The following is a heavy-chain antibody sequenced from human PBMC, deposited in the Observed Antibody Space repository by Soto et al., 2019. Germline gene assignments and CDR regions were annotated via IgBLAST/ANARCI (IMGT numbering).Heavy chain of an antibody. CDR1: GDALTGYT. V-gene: IGHV1-69*13. D-gene: IGHD3-22*01. CDR2: IIPTYGTT. J-gene: IGHJ4*02. Sequence: SVKVSCKASGDALTGYTISWVRQARGHGLEWMGGIIPTYGTTNYAQKFQGRVTMTADESTTTVYMELSSLRSEDTAMYFCARDRYYHDNSGYHPQFDSWRQGTLVTVSS. CDR3: ARDRYYHDNSGYHPQFDS.